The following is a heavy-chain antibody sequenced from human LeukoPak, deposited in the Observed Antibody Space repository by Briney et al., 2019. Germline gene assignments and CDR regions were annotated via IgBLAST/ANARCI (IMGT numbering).Heavy chain of an antibody. D-gene: IGHD2-2*01. CDR1: GGPLSSYY. CDR2: IYYSGST. V-gene: IGHV4-59*01. J-gene: IGHJ5*02. Sequence: SQTLSLTCAVSGGPLSSYYSSCVPRPPREGLEWRGYIYYSGSTNYNPSLKSRVTISVDTSKNQFSLKLSSVTAADTAVYYCARALPAAHANWFDPWGQGTLVTVSS. CDR3: ARALPAAHANWFDP.